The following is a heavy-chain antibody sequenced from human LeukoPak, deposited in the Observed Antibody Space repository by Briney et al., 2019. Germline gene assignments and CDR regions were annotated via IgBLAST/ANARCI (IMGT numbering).Heavy chain of an antibody. Sequence: GASVKVSCKASGGTFSSYAISWVRQAPGQGLEWMGRIIPIFGTANYAQKFHGRVTITTDESTSTAYMGVSSLRSEDTAVYYCASHRTYYYDSDYWGQGTLVTVSS. V-gene: IGHV1-69*05. D-gene: IGHD3-22*01. J-gene: IGHJ4*02. CDR1: GGTFSSYA. CDR3: ASHRTYYYDSDY. CDR2: IIPIFGTA.